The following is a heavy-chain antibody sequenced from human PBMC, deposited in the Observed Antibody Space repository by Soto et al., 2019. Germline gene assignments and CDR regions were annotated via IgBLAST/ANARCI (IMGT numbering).Heavy chain of an antibody. CDR2: INAGNGNT. CDR1: GYTFTSYA. CDR3: ARDEASLEWLLYGCDY. D-gene: IGHD3-3*01. Sequence: GASVKVSCKASGYTFTSYAMHWVRQAPGQRLEWMGWINAGNGNTKYSQKFQGRVTITRDTSASTAYMELSSLRSEDTAVDNRARDEASLEWLLYGCDYWGQGTLFTVSS. J-gene: IGHJ4*02. V-gene: IGHV1-3*01.